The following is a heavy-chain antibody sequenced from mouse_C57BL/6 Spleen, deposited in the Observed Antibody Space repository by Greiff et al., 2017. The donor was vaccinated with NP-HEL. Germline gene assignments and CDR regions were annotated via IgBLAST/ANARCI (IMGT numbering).Heavy chain of an antibody. CDR2: ISYDGSN. J-gene: IGHJ4*01. CDR1: GYSITSGYY. Sequence: ESGPGLVKPSQSLSLTCSVTGYSITSGYYWNWIRQFPGNKLEWMGYISYDGSNNYNPSLKNRISITRDTSKNQFFLKLNSVTTEDTATYYCARELGRYAMDYWGQGTSVTVSS. V-gene: IGHV3-6*01. CDR3: ARELGRYAMDY. D-gene: IGHD4-1*01.